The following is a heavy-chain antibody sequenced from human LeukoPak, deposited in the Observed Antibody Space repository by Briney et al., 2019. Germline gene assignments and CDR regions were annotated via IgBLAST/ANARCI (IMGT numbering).Heavy chain of an antibody. CDR1: GFTFSSYW. V-gene: IGHV3-7*01. CDR3: ARDDGFSSYSY. Sequence: GGSLRLSCAASGFTFSSYWMTWVRQAPGKGLEWVTNMNLDGREKYYVDSVKGRFTISRDNAKNSLYLQMNSLTAEDTAVYYCARDDGFSSYSYWGQGALVTVSS. D-gene: IGHD3/OR15-3a*01. CDR2: MNLDGREK. J-gene: IGHJ4*02.